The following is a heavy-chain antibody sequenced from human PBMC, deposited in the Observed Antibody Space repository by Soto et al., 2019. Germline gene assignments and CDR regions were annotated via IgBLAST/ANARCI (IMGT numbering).Heavy chain of an antibody. CDR1: GGTFSSYA. CDR3: ARDSGELGSSSSLLSYYGMDV. Sequence: SVKVSCKASGGTFSSYAISWVRQAPGQGLEWMGGIIPIFGTASYAQKFQGRVTITADESTSTAYMELSSLRSEDTAVYYCARDSGELGSSSSLLSYYGMDVWGQGTTVTVSS. V-gene: IGHV1-69*13. CDR2: IIPIFGTA. D-gene: IGHD6-6*01. J-gene: IGHJ6*02.